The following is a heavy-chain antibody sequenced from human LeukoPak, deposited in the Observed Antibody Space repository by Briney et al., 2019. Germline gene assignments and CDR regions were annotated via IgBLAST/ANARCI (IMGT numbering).Heavy chain of an antibody. Sequence: GGSLRLSCSTSGFTFSAYTMSWVRQAPGKGLEWVSVINNRGISIYYADSVKGRFAISRDNSRNMLYLQMNSLRAEDTAVYYCAKDHMEAAADYWGQGTLVTVSS. CDR2: INNRGISI. CDR1: GFTFSAYT. D-gene: IGHD6-13*01. CDR3: AKDHMEAAADY. J-gene: IGHJ4*02. V-gene: IGHV3-23*01.